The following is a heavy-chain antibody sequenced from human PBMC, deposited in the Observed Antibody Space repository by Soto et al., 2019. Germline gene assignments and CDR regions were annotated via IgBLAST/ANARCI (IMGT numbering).Heavy chain of an antibody. J-gene: IGHJ5*02. CDR3: ARVVRNTMVRGVIVAWFDP. V-gene: IGHV4-59*01. CDR2: IYYSGST. CDR1: GGSISSYY. Sequence: SETLSLTCTVSGGSISSYYWGWIRQPPGKGLEWIGYIYYSGSTNYNPSLKSRVTISVDTSKNQFSLKLSSVTAADTAVYYCARVVRNTMVRGVIVAWFDPWGQGTLVTVSS. D-gene: IGHD3-10*01.